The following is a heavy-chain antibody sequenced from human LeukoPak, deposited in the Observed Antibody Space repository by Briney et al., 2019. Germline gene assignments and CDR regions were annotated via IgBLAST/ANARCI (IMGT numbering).Heavy chain of an antibody. CDR3: AKDGHPYTLFGVGFDY. J-gene: IGHJ4*02. V-gene: IGHV3-30*02. Sequence: GGSLRLSCAASGFTFSSYSMNWVRQAPGKGLEWVAFIRYDGSNKYYADSVKGRFTISRDNSKNTLYLQMNSLRAEDTAVYYCAKDGHPYTLFGVGFDYWGQGTLVTVSS. CDR1: GFTFSSYS. D-gene: IGHD3-3*01. CDR2: IRYDGSNK.